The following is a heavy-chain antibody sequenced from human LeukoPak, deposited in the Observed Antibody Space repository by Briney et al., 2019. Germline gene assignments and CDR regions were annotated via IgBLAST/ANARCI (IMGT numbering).Heavy chain of an antibody. CDR1: GASINVDR. V-gene: IGHV4-59*01. CDR3: TTVYYEPFDS. CDR2: ISYDGKT. J-gene: IGHJ4*02. D-gene: IGHD3-22*01. Sequence: SETLSLTCNVSGASINVDRWNWIRQPPGKGLEWIGYISYDGKTNYNPSLKSRLTLSVDTSKNQFSLNLNSVTAADTARYYCTTVYYEPFDSWGQGTLVTVTS.